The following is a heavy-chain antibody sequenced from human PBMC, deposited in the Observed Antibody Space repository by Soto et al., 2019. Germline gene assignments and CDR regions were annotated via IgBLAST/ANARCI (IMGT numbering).Heavy chain of an antibody. CDR2: SSWNSGSI. J-gene: IGHJ4*02. CDR1: GFTFDDYA. V-gene: IGHV3-9*01. D-gene: IGHD3-16*01. CDR3: AKDRGSFSGGLDY. Sequence: EVQLVASGGGLVQPGRSLRLSCAASGFTFDDYAMHWVRQAPGKGLEWVAGSSWNSGSIGYADCVKGRFTISRDNAKNSLYLKMNSLRAEDTALYYCAKDRGSFSGGLDYWGQGTLVTVSS.